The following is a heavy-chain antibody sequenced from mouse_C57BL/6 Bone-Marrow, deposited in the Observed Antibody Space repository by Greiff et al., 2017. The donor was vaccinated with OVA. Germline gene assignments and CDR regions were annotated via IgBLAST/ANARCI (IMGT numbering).Heavy chain of an antibody. J-gene: IGHJ4*01. CDR1: GYTFTSYW. CDR2: IDPSDSYT. Sequence: VQLQQPGAELVKPGASVKLSCKASGYTFTSYWMQWVKQRPGQGLEWIGEIDPSDSYTTYNQKFKGKATLTVDTSSSTAYMQLSSLTSEDSAVYYCARVTTVESYAMDYWGQGTSVTVSS. CDR3: ARVTTVESYAMDY. V-gene: IGHV1-50*01. D-gene: IGHD1-1*01.